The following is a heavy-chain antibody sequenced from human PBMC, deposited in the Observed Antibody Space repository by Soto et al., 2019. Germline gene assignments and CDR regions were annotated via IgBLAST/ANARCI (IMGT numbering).Heavy chain of an antibody. D-gene: IGHD1-26*01. V-gene: IGHV4-59*01. CDR1: GGSISSYY. CDR2: IYYSGST. J-gene: IGHJ6*02. CDR3: ASVFVGSYYGMDV. Sequence: SETLCLTGTVSGGSISSYYWSWIRQPPGKGLEWMGYIYYSGSTNYNPSLKSRVTISVDTSKNQFSLKLSSVTAADTAVYYCASVFVGSYYGMDVWGPGTTVTVSS.